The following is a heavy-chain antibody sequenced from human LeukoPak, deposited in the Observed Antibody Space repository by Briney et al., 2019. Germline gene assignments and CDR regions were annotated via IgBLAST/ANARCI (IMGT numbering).Heavy chain of an antibody. J-gene: IGHJ4*02. CDR1: GGSISSYY. CDR2: IYYSGST. Sequence: SETLSLTCTVSGGSISSYYWSWIRQPPGKGLERIGYIYYSGSTNYNPSLKSRVTISEDTSKNQFSLKLSSVTAADTAVYYCARQDCSSTSCYAPFDYWGQGTLVTVSS. D-gene: IGHD2-2*01. CDR3: ARQDCSSTSCYAPFDY. V-gene: IGHV4-59*08.